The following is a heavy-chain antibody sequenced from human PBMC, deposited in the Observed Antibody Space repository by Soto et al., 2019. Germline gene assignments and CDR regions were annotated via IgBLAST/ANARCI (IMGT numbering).Heavy chain of an antibody. D-gene: IGHD3-22*01. CDR3: AXVAYYYDSSGYLAYFDY. V-gene: IGHV4-59*01. CDR1: GGSISSYY. CDR2: IYYSGST. J-gene: IGHJ4*02. Sequence: PSETLSLTCTVSGGSISSYYWSWIRQPPGKGLEWIGYIYYSGSTNYHPSLKSRVTISVDTSKNQFSLKLSSVTAADTAVYYCAXVAYYYDSSGYLAYFDYWGQGTLVTVSS.